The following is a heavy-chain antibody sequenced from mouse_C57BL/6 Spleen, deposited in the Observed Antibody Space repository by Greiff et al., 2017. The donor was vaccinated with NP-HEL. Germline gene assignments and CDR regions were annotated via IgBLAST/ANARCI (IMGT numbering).Heavy chain of an antibody. CDR3: ARKDPYWYFDV. Sequence: DVKLQESGPELVKPGASVKIPCKASGYTFTDYNMDWVKQSHGKSLEWIGDINPNNGGTIYNQKFKGKATLTVDKSSSTAYMELRSLTSEDTAVYYCARKDPYWYFDVWGTGTTVTVSS. J-gene: IGHJ1*03. CDR2: INPNNGGT. CDR1: GYTFTDYN. V-gene: IGHV1-18*01.